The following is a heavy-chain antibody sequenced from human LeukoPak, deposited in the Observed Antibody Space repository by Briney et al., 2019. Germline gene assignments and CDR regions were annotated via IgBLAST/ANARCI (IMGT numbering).Heavy chain of an antibody. V-gene: IGHV3-7*01. CDR3: AKDRLQGYYYGMDV. CDR1: GFTFSSYW. CDR2: IKQDGSEK. Sequence: GGSLRLSCAASGFTFSSYWMSWVRQAPGKGLEWVANIKQDGSEKYYVDSVKGRFTISRDNSKNTLYLQMNSLRAEDTAVYYCAKDRLQGYYYGMDVWGQGTTVTVSS. J-gene: IGHJ6*02. D-gene: IGHD2-15*01.